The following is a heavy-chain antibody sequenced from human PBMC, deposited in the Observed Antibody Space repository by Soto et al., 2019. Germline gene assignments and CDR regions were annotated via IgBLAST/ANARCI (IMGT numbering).Heavy chain of an antibody. CDR3: ARFAVGATFDY. V-gene: IGHV3-48*01. Sequence: GGSLRLSCAASGFTFSSYSMNWVRQAPGKGLEWVSYISSSSSTIYYADSVKGRFTISRDNAKDSLYLQMNSLRAEDTAVYYCARFAVGATFDYWGQGTLVTVSS. D-gene: IGHD1-26*01. J-gene: IGHJ4*02. CDR1: GFTFSSYS. CDR2: ISSSSSTI.